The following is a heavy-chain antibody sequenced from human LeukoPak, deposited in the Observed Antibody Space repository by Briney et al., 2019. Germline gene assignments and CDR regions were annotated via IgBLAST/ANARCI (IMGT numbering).Heavy chain of an antibody. V-gene: IGHV4-59*12. CDR2: ISYRGNT. J-gene: IGHJ3*02. D-gene: IGHD3-22*01. Sequence: PSETLSLTCTVSGGALSSYHWSWIRQSPGRRLEWLGHISYRGNTDYNPALKSRVTISVDMFYNQFSLKLSSVTAADTAVYYCAGTYYFDSSGHYFGGNGFDIWGQGTMVTVSS. CDR3: AGTYYFDSSGHYFGGNGFDI. CDR1: GGALSSYH.